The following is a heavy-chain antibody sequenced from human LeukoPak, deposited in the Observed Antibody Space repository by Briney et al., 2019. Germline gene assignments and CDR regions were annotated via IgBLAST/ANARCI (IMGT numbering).Heavy chain of an antibody. CDR2: INHSGST. J-gene: IGHJ5*02. D-gene: IGHD2-2*01. Sequence: SETLSLTCAVYGGSFSGYYWSWIRQPPGKGLEWIGEINHSGSTNYNPSLKSRVTISVDTSKNQFSLKLSSVTAADTAVYYCARVDCSSTSCYPPTWFDPWGQGTPVTVSS. CDR1: GGSFSGYY. CDR3: ARVDCSSTSCYPPTWFDP. V-gene: IGHV4-34*01.